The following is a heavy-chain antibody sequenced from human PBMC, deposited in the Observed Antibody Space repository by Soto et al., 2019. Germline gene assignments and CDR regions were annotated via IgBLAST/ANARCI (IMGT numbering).Heavy chain of an antibody. J-gene: IGHJ4*02. Sequence: HPGGSLRLSCTGSGFTFSNFAMDWVRQAPGKGLEWVSAISAGGSNTNYADSVKGRFTISSDNSKNTLYLQMNGLRADDTAVYYCAKEYSTSFDYWGQGTPVTVSS. CDR2: ISAGGSNT. CDR3: AKEYSTSFDY. CDR1: GFTFSNFA. V-gene: IGHV3-23*01. D-gene: IGHD6-6*01.